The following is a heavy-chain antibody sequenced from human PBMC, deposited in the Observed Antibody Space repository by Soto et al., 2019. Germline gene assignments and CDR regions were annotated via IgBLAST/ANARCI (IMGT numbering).Heavy chain of an antibody. CDR3: ARGGREPFDY. CDR2: INDYGTTI. D-gene: IGHD1-1*01. V-gene: IGHV3-74*01. CDR1: GFTLGHYW. Sequence: EVQLVESGGGLVQSGGSLRLSCAASGFTLGHYWMHWVRQAPGKGLVWVSRINDYGTTINYAESVEGRFIISRDDAKSEVYLQMNNLRAEDSAVYYCARGGREPFDYWGQGALVTVSS. J-gene: IGHJ4*02.